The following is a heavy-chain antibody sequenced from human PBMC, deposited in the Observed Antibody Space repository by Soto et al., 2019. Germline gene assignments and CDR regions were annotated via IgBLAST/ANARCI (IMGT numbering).Heavy chain of an antibody. CDR2: IYYSGST. Sequence: LSLTCTVSGGSISSYYWSWIRQPPGKGLEWIGYIYYSGSTNYNPSLKSRVTISVDTSKNQFSLKLSSVTAADTAVYYCARLDFWSGYMPLWGQGTLVTVSS. D-gene: IGHD3-3*01. V-gene: IGHV4-59*01. CDR1: GGSISSYY. CDR3: ARLDFWSGYMPL. J-gene: IGHJ4*02.